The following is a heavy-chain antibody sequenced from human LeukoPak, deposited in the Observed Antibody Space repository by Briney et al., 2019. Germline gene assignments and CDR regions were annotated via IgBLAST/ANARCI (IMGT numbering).Heavy chain of an antibody. CDR2: ISAYNGNT. J-gene: IGHJ6*02. D-gene: IGHD1-1*01. Sequence: ASVKVSCKASGYTFTSYGISWVRQAPGQGLEWMGWISAYNGNTNYAQKLQSRVTMTTDTSTSTAYMELRSLRSDDTAVYYCATGTLRMGRYYYYYGMDVWGQGTTVTLSS. CDR3: ATGTLRMGRYYYYYGMDV. V-gene: IGHV1-18*01. CDR1: GYTFTSYG.